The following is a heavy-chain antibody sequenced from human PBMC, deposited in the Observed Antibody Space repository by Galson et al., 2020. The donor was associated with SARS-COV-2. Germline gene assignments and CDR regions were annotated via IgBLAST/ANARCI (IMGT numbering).Heavy chain of an antibody. CDR1: GFTFFNAW. D-gene: IGHD2-15*01. Sequence: AGGSLRLSCAASGFTFFNAWMSWVRQAPGKGLEWVGHIKSTTDGGTTDYAAPVTGRFTISRDDSKNTLYLQMNSLKTEDTAVYFCTTNLGQRSGPHYWGQGKLVTVSS. V-gene: IGHV3-15*01. CDR2: IKSTTDGGTT. J-gene: IGHJ4*02. CDR3: TTNLGQRSGPHY.